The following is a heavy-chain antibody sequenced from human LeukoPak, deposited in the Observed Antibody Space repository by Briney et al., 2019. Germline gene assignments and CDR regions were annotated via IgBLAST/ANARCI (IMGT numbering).Heavy chain of an antibody. CDR2: INSDGSST. CDR1: GFTFSSYE. V-gene: IGHV3-74*01. CDR3: ARDMGSGYYAVDY. D-gene: IGHD3-22*01. Sequence: GGSLRLSCTASGFTFSSYEMNWVRQAPGKGLVWVSRINSDGSSTSYADSVKGRFTISRDNAKNTLYLQMNSLRAEDTAVYYCARDMGSGYYAVDYWGQGTLVTVSS. J-gene: IGHJ4*02.